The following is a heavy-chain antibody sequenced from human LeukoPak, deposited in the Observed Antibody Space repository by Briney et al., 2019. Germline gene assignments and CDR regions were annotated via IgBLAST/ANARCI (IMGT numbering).Heavy chain of an antibody. CDR1: GDSFSRYY. CDR2: IYASGST. D-gene: IGHD5-18*01. J-gene: IGHJ3*02. Sequence: SETLSLTCVVSGDSFSRYYWSWIRQPAGKGLEWIGQIYASGSTIYNPSLASRVTLSIDTSQKQFSLKVRSVTAADTAVYYCARARDVDTDAFDIWGQGTMVTVSS. CDR3: ARARDVDTDAFDI. V-gene: IGHV4-4*07.